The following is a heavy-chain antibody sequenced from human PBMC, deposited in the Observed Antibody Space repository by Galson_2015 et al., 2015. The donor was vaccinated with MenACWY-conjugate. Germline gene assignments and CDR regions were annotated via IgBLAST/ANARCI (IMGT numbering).Heavy chain of an antibody. CDR1: GFIFNTYW. CDR3: AKTRGASFYFDS. CDR2: INPGGSST. J-gene: IGHJ4*02. V-gene: IGHV3-74*01. Sequence: SLRLSCAASGFIFNTYWMHWVRQAPGKGLVWVSRINPGGSSTTYADSVKDRFTISRDNATNTLYLQMNSLRPEDTAVSYCAKTRGASFYFDSWGQGTLVTVSS. D-gene: IGHD1-26*01.